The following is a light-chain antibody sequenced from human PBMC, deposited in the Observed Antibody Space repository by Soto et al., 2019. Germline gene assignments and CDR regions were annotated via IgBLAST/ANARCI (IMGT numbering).Light chain of an antibody. J-gene: IGKJ1*01. V-gene: IGKV3-20*01. CDR2: GAS. Sequence: EIVLTQSTGTTSLSPGERATLSCRGSQSVTTSFLAWYQQKPGQAPRLLIYGASTSGSGIPDRISGSGSWTDFTLTISRLEPDDVAVDYCQQYGSSPRAFGQGTKVEIK. CDR1: QSVTTSF. CDR3: QQYGSSPRA.